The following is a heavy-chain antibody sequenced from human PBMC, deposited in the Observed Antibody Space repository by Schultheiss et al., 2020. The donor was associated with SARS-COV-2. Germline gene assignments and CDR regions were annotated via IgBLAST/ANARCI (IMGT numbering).Heavy chain of an antibody. CDR2: ISGSGGST. V-gene: IGHV3-23*01. Sequence: GESLKISCAASGFTFSSYAMSWVRQAPGKGLEWVSAISGSGGSTYYADSVKGRFTISRDNSKNTLYLQMNSLRAEDTAVYYCAREGSRWELLQIFDYWGQGTLVTVSS. J-gene: IGHJ4*02. CDR1: GFTFSSYA. D-gene: IGHD1-26*01. CDR3: AREGSRWELLQIFDY.